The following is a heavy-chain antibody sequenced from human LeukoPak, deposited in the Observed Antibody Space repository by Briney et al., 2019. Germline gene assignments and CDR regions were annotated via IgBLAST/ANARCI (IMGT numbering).Heavy chain of an antibody. D-gene: IGHD3-3*01. CDR3: AREEWYNWFDP. CDR2: ISGSGSST. J-gene: IGHJ5*02. CDR1: GFTFSSYV. V-gene: IGHV3-23*01. Sequence: GGSLRLSCAASGFTFSSYVMSWVRQAPGRGLEWVSGISGSGSSTHYADSVKGRFTISRDNAKNSLYLQMNSLRAEDTAVYYCAREEWYNWFDPWGQGTLVTVSS.